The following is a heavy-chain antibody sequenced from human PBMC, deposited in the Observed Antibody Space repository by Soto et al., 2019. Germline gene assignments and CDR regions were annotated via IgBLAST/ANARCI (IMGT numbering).Heavy chain of an antibody. D-gene: IGHD2-8*01. CDR3: AHRRGGPSNA. Sequence: GSGPTLVNPTQTLTPTCTLSGVSLTTNGVGVDWIRQPPGKALEWLALIYWDDDILYSPSLKNRLTITKDISKNQVVLTVTNMDSVDTATYYCAHRRGGPSNAWGQGTLVTVSS. CDR1: GVSLTTNGVG. V-gene: IGHV2-5*02. CDR2: IYWDDDI. J-gene: IGHJ5*01.